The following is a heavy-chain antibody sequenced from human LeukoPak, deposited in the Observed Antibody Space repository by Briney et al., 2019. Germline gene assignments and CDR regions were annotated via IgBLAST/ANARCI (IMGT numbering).Heavy chain of an antibody. CDR3: ASGGYCSSTSCYKYAFDI. J-gene: IGHJ3*02. CDR2: IYYSGST. D-gene: IGHD2-2*02. Sequence: SETLSLTCTVSGGSISSYYWSWIRQPPGKGLEWIGYIYYSGSTNYNPSLKSRVTISVDTSKNQFSLKLSSVTAADPAVYYCASGGYCSSTSCYKYAFDIWGQGTMVTVSS. CDR1: GGSISSYY. V-gene: IGHV4-59*01.